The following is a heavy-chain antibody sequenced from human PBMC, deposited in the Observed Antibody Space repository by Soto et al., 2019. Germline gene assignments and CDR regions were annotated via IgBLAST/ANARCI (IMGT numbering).Heavy chain of an antibody. D-gene: IGHD2-21*02. CDR2: IIPILGIA. Sequence: QVQLVQSGADVKKPGSSVKVSCKASGGTFSSYTISWVRQATGQGVEWMGSIIPILGIAHYAQKFQGRVTITADKSTSTAYMELGSLRAEDTTVYYCARNGGDSNWFYPWGQGTLVTVSS. V-gene: IGHV1-69*02. J-gene: IGHJ5*02. CDR1: GGTFSSYT. CDR3: ARNGGDSNWFYP.